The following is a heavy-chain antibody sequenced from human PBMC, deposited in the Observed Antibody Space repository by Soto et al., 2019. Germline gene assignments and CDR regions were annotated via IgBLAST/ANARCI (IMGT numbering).Heavy chain of an antibody. CDR3: ARDLRAAAGRRHYYYYYGMDV. CDR2: ISSSSSTI. CDR1: GFTFSSYS. Sequence: EVQLVESGGGLVQPGGSLRLSCAASGFTFSSYSMNWVRQAPGKGLEWVSYISSSSSTIYYADSVKGRFTISRDNAKNSLYLKMNSLRDEDTAVYYCARDLRAAAGRRHYYYYYGMDVWGQGTTVTVSS. D-gene: IGHD6-13*01. V-gene: IGHV3-48*02. J-gene: IGHJ6*02.